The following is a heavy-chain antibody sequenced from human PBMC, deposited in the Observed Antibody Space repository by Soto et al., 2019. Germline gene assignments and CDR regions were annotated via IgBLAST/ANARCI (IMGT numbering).Heavy chain of an antibody. CDR3: ARGGLDYAPTEYYFDY. V-gene: IGHV3-30-3*01. D-gene: IGHD4-17*01. J-gene: IGHJ4*02. Sequence: QVQLVESGGGVVQPGRSLRLSCAASGFTFSSYAMHWVRQAPGKGLEWVAVISYDGSNKYYADSVKGRFTISRDNSKNTLYLQMNSLRAEDTAVYYCARGGLDYAPTEYYFDYWGQGTLVTVYS. CDR2: ISYDGSNK. CDR1: GFTFSSYA.